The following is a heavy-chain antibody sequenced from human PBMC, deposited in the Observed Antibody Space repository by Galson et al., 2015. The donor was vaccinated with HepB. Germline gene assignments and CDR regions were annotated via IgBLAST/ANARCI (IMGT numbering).Heavy chain of an antibody. CDR3: ATAGGYYYYMDV. Sequence: SLRLSCAASGFTFDDYAMHWVRQVPGKGLEWVSGISWNSGNIGYADSVKGRFTISRDNAKNALYLQMHSLRAEDTAFYFCATAGGYYYYMDVWGKGTTVTVSS. D-gene: IGHD3-10*01. J-gene: IGHJ6*03. CDR2: ISWNSGNI. V-gene: IGHV3-9*01. CDR1: GFTFDDYA.